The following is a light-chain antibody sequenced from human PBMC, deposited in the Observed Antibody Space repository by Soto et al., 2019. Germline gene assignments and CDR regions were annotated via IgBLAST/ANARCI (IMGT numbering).Light chain of an antibody. CDR1: QSVSSNY. V-gene: IGKV3-20*01. CDR3: QQYGGSPGT. CDR2: VAS. J-gene: IGKJ1*01. Sequence: EIVLTQSPGTLSLSPWERATLSCRASQSVSSNYLAWYQQKPGQAPRLLIYVASSRATGIPDRFSGSGSGTEFTLTISRLEPEDFAVYYCQQYGGSPGTFGQGTKVDIK.